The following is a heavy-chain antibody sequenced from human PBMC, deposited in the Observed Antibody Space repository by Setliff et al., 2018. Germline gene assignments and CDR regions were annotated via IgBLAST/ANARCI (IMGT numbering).Heavy chain of an antibody. CDR3: ARIGPSNWGIRGYNWLDP. V-gene: IGHV1-18*01. CDR2: IAVYTGKT. J-gene: IGHJ5*02. D-gene: IGHD6-13*01. Sequence: ASVKVSCKASGYTFSESIVSWVRQAPGQGLEWMGWIAVYTGKTYSAQKFQGRLTMTTDKSTNMAYLDLRGLRLDDTAMYYCARIGPSNWGIRGYNWLDPWGQGTLVTVSS. CDR1: GYTFSESI.